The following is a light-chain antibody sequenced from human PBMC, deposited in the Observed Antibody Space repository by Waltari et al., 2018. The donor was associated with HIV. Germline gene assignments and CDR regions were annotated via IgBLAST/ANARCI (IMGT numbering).Light chain of an antibody. CDR3: CSYAGSSTLV. V-gene: IGLV2-23*02. CDR2: EFS. J-gene: IGLJ2*01. CDR1: SSDVGSYNL. Sequence: QSALTQPASVSGSPGQSITISCTGTSSDVGSYNLVSWYQQHPGNAPKLMIYEFSKRPSWVSNRFSGYKSGNTASLTISGLQAEDEADYYCCSYAGSSTLVFGGGTKLTVL.